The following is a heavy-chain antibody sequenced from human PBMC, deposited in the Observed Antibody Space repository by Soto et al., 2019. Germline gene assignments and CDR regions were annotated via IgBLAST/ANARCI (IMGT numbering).Heavy chain of an antibody. D-gene: IGHD4-17*01. J-gene: IGHJ4*02. Sequence: QVQLVQSGAGVKKPGASVKVSCKASGYTFSNYGISWVRQAPGQGLEWMGWISTYNGYTNYAQKHQGRVTMTTDTSTSTAYMELRNLRSDDTAVYYCARDYGDYIRAVDYWGQGTLVTVSS. V-gene: IGHV1-18*01. CDR1: GYTFSNYG. CDR2: ISTYNGYT. CDR3: ARDYGDYIRAVDY.